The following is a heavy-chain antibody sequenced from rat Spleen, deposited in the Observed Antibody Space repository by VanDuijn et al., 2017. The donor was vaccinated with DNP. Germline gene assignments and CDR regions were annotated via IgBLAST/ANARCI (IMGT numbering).Heavy chain of an antibody. Sequence: QVQLKESGPGLVQPSQTLSLTCTVSGFSLTSYGVSWVRQPPGKGLEWIAGISSGGSTFYNSVLKSRLSISKDTSKSQVFLKMNSLQTEDTATYYCARSPESSYIYFPWAYWGQGTLVTVSS. D-gene: IGHD1-2*01. J-gene: IGHJ3*01. V-gene: IGHV2S12*01. CDR2: ISSGGST. CDR3: ARSPESSYIYFPWAY. CDR1: GFSLTSYG.